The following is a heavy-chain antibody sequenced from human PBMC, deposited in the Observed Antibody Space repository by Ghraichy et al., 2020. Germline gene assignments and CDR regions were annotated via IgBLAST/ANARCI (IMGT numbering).Heavy chain of an antibody. D-gene: IGHD1-26*01. J-gene: IGHJ6*02. CDR1: GFTLGDYA. V-gene: IGHV3-49*03. CDR2: IRGKAYGGTT. Sequence: GGSLRLSCTASGFTLGDYAMSWFRQAPGKGLEWVGFIRGKAYGGTTEYAASVRGRFIISRDDSKSIAYLQMNSLKTEDTAVYYCTRDGSSARDGMDVWGQGTKGNVYS. CDR3: TRDGSSARDGMDV.